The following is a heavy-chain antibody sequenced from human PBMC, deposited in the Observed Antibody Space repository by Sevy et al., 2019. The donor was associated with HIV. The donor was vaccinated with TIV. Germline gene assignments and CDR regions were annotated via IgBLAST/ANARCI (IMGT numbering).Heavy chain of an antibody. V-gene: IGHV1-24*01. Sequence: ASVKVSCKVSGYTLSQISMHWVRQAPGKGLEWMGSFDPEDGETIYAQKFQARVTMTEDTSTDTAYMELSSLRSDDTAVYYCATTKDYYDSSGSPSDSWGQGTLVTISS. J-gene: IGHJ4*02. CDR3: ATTKDYYDSSGSPSDS. CDR1: GYTLSQIS. CDR2: FDPEDGET. D-gene: IGHD3-22*01.